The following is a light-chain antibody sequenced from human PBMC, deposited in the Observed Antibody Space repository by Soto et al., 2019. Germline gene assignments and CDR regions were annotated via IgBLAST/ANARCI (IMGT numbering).Light chain of an antibody. J-gene: IGKJ2*01. CDR3: QQYNTYS. Sequence: DIQMTQSPSTLSASVGDRVTITCRASQSISTWLAWYQQKPGTAPKLLIYKASTLESGVPSRFSGSRSGTEFTLTVSSLQPDDFATYYCQQYNTYSFGQGTKLEIK. CDR2: KAS. V-gene: IGKV1-5*03. CDR1: QSISTW.